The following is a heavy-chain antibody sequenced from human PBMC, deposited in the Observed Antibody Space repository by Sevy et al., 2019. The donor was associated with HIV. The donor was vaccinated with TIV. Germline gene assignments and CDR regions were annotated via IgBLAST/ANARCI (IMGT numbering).Heavy chain of an antibody. Sequence: GESLKISCKGSGYSFPSYWISWVRQMPGKGLEWMGRIDHSDSYTNYSPSFQGHVTISADKSISTAYLQWSSLKASDTAMYYCARQDIVVVPAAQQRHYYYYGMDVWGQGPTVTVSS. CDR1: GYSFPSYW. V-gene: IGHV5-10-1*01. D-gene: IGHD2-2*01. J-gene: IGHJ6*02. CDR2: IDHSDSYT. CDR3: ARQDIVVVPAAQQRHYYYYGMDV.